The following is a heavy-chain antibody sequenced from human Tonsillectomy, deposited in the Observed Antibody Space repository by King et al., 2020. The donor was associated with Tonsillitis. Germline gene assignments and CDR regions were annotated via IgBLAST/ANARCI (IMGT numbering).Heavy chain of an antibody. CDR3: ATDDGLGYNDFDLGRAFDH. Sequence: VQLVESGGGLVQPGGSLRLSCTASGFTFSTYNMNWVRQAPGKGLEWVSYISSTGGTIYFADSVKGRVTISRDNARNSLYLQMNSLRAEDTAVYYCATDDGLGYNDFDLGRAFDHWGQGTLVTVSS. V-gene: IGHV3-48*01. CDR1: GFTFSTYN. J-gene: IGHJ4*02. CDR2: ISSTGGTI. D-gene: IGHD5-12*01.